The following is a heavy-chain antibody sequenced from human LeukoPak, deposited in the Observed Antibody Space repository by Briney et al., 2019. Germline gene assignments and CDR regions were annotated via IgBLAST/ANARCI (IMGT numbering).Heavy chain of an antibody. V-gene: IGHV4-38-2*02. D-gene: IGHD2-2*01. CDR2: IYHSGNT. CDR3: ARHGNIVVVPDASKAFDI. Sequence: SSETLSLTCTVSGDSITSDHYWTWIRQPPGKGLEWIAYIYHSGNTYYNPSLRSRVTMSVATSKNQFSLRLSSVTAADTAVYYCARHGNIVVVPDASKAFDIWGQGTMVTVSS. J-gene: IGHJ3*02. CDR1: GDSITSDHY.